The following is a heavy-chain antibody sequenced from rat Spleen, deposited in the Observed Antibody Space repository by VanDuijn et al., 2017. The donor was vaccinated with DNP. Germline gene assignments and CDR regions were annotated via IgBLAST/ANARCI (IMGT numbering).Heavy chain of an antibody. Sequence: EVQLVESGGGLVQPGRSLKLSCAVSGFLSHDYWMGWVRQAPTKGLELVASISPSGGNTYYRDSVQGRFTIARDNAKSTLYLQMDSLRSEDTATYFGARHGRVTTVATYWYFDFWGPGTMVTVSS. CDR2: ISPSGGNT. V-gene: IGHV5-25*01. D-gene: IGHD1-3*01. J-gene: IGHJ1*01. CDR3: ARHGRVTTVATYWYFDF. CDR1: GFLSHDYW.